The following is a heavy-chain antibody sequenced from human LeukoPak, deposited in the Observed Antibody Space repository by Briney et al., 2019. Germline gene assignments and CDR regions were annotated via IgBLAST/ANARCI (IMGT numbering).Heavy chain of an antibody. V-gene: IGHV4-34*01. J-gene: IGHJ5*02. CDR2: INHSGST. D-gene: IGHD1-26*01. Sequence: SETLSLTCAVYGGSFSGYYWSWIRQPPGKGLKGIGEINHSGSTNYNPSLKSRVTISVDTSKNQFSLKLSSVTAADTAVYYCARAGGSSWFDPWGQGTLVTVSS. CDR1: GGSFSGYY. CDR3: ARAGGSSWFDP.